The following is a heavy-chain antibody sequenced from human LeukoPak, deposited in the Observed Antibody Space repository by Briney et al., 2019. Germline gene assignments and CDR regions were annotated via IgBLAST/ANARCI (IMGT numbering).Heavy chain of an antibody. CDR2: IIPIFGTA. CDR3: ARDSYYYDSSGYYGPFDY. V-gene: IGHV1-69*13. CDR1: GGTFSRYA. J-gene: IGHJ4*02. D-gene: IGHD3-22*01. Sequence: SVKVSCKASGGTFSRYAISWVRQAPGQGLEWMGGIIPIFGTANYAQKFQGRVTITADESTSTAYMELSSLRSEDTAVYYCARDSYYYDSSGYYGPFDYWGQGTLVTVSS.